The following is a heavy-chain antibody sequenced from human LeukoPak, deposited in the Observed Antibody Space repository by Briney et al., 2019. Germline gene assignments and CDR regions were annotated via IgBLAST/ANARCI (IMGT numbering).Heavy chain of an antibody. J-gene: IGHJ4*02. CDR3: AKARFSSSWYSGSYFDY. Sequence: GGSLRLSCAASGFTFDDYAMHWVRQAPGKGLEWVSGISWNSGSIGYADSVKGRFTISRDNAKNSLYLQMNSLRAEDMALYYCAKARFSSSWYSGSYFDYWGQGTLDTVSS. CDR2: ISWNSGSI. V-gene: IGHV3-9*03. D-gene: IGHD6-13*01. CDR1: GFTFDDYA.